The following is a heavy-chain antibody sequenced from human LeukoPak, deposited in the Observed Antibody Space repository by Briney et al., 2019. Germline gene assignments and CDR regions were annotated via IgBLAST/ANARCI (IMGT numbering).Heavy chain of an antibody. CDR1: GGSLSSYY. CDR3: ARRIAVAVDDAFDI. D-gene: IGHD6-19*01. Sequence: RSETLSLTCAVSGGSLSSYYWSCIRQPPGKGLEWIGYIYYSGSTNYNPSLKSRVTISVDTSKNQLSLKLSSVTAAHTAVYYCARRIAVAVDDAFDIWGQGTMVTVSS. V-gene: IGHV4-59*08. CDR2: IYYSGST. J-gene: IGHJ3*02.